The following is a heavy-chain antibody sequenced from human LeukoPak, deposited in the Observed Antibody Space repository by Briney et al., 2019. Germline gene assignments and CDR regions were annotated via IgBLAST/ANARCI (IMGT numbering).Heavy chain of an antibody. CDR1: GGSFSVYY. J-gene: IGHJ5*02. V-gene: IGHV4-34*01. CDR2: INHSGST. CDR3: ARGQGGIWFDP. Sequence: SETLSLTCAVYGGSFSVYYWSWIRQPPGKGLEWIGEINHSGSTKYNPSLKSRVTISVDTYTIQFSLKLGSVTAADTAVYYRARGQGGIWFDPWGQGTLVTVSS. D-gene: IGHD3-16*01.